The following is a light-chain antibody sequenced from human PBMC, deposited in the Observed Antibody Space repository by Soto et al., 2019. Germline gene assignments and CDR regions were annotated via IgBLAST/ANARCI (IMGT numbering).Light chain of an antibody. Sequence: DIQMTQSPSSLSASVGDRVTITCRASQSISSYLNWYQQKRGKAPKLLIYAASSLQRGVPSRFSGSGSGTDFTLTISSLPPEDFATYYCQQSYSTLITFGQGTRLEIK. CDR2: AAS. J-gene: IGKJ5*01. V-gene: IGKV1-39*01. CDR1: QSISSY. CDR3: QQSYSTLIT.